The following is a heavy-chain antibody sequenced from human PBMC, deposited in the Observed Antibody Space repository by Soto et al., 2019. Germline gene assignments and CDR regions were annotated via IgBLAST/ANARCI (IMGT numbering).Heavy chain of an antibody. CDR2: ISGSGGST. Sequence: EVQLLESGGDLVQPGGSLRLSCAASGFTFSSYAMSWVRQAPGKGLEWVSAISGSGGSTYYADSVKCRFTISRDNSNNMLYLKMNGLRAVDTVVYYCAKVHAVVDGIQLWISAYCFDYWGQGTLVTVSS. CDR1: GFTFSSYA. J-gene: IGHJ4*02. D-gene: IGHD5-18*01. CDR3: AKVHAVVDGIQLWISAYCFDY. V-gene: IGHV3-23*01.